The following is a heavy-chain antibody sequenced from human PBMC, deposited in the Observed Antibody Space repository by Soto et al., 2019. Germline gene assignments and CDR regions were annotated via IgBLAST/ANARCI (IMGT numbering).Heavy chain of an antibody. V-gene: IGHV1-69*12. J-gene: IGHJ6*02. Sequence: QVQLVQSGAEVKKPGSSVKVSCKASGGTFSSYAISWVRQAPGQGLEWMGGIIPIFGTADYAQKFQGRVTITADESTSPAYMELSSLGSEDTAVYYCATHYSSGGSYYYYGVDVWGQGTTVTVSS. CDR3: ATHYSSGGSYYYYGVDV. CDR2: IIPIFGTA. D-gene: IGHD6-19*01. CDR1: GGTFSSYA.